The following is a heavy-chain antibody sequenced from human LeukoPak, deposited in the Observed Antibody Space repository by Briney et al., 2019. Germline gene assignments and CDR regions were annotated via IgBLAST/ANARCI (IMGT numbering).Heavy chain of an antibody. D-gene: IGHD2-2*01. CDR3: ARDGCSSTSCYSYYYYYYMDV. Sequence: GGSLRLSCAASGFTVSSNYMRWVRQAPGKGLEWVSVMYSGGRTYYADSVKGRFTISRDNSKNTLYLQMNSLRAEDTAVYYCARDGCSSTSCYSYYYYYYMDVWGKGTTVTVSS. J-gene: IGHJ6*03. CDR1: GFTVSSNY. CDR2: MYSGGRT. V-gene: IGHV3-66*02.